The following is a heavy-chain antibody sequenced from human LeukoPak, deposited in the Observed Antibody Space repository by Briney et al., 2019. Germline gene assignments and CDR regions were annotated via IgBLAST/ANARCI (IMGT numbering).Heavy chain of an antibody. V-gene: IGHV3-74*01. CDR2: IKGDGSTT. J-gene: IGHJ4*02. CDR3: ARGRWQYEAFDY. CDR1: TFTFSNYW. D-gene: IGHD5-24*01. Sequence: GGSLRLSCAASTFTFSNYWMHWVRQAPGKGLVWVSGIKGDGSTTTYADSVKGRFTISRDNAKNTLYLLMNILTAEDTAVYYCARGRWQYEAFDYWGQGTLVTVSS.